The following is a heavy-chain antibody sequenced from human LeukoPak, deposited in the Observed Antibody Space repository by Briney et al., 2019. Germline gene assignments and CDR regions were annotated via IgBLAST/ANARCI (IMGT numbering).Heavy chain of an antibody. CDR3: ARHSSGWKPFEY. J-gene: IGHJ4*02. CDR1: GGSISSGGYS. D-gene: IGHD6-19*01. V-gene: IGHV4-30-2*01. CDR2: IYHSGST. Sequence: PSQTLSLTCAVSGGSISSGGYSWSWIRQPPGKGLEWIGYIYHSGSTDYNPSLKSRLTMLIDTSKNQFSLKLSSVTAADTAVYYCARHSSGWKPFEYWAREPWSPSPQ.